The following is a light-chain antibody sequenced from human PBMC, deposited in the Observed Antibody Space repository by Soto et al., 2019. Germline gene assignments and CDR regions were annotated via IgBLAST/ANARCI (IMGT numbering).Light chain of an antibody. CDR3: MCYAGGNNWV. J-gene: IGLJ3*02. V-gene: IGLV2-8*01. CDR1: SSDVGTHGY. Sequence: ALTQPPSASGSPGQSVTISCTGTSSDVGTHGYVSWYQQHAGKAPKLMIYDVTKRPSGVPDRFSGSKSANTASLTVSGLQAADEADYYCMCYAGGNNWVFGGGTKLTVL. CDR2: DVT.